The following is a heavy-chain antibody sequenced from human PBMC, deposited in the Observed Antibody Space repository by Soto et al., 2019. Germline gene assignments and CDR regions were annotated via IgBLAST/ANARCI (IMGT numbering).Heavy chain of an antibody. CDR1: GYSFTSYW. CDR2: IYPGDSYT. CDR3: ARLGTVRSYYYGMDV. J-gene: IGHJ6*02. Sequence: PGESLKISCKGSGYSFTSYWIGWVRQMPGKGLEWMGIIYPGDSYTRYSPSFQGQVTISADKSISTAYLQWSSLKASDTAMYYCARLGTVRSYYYGMDVWGQGTTVTVSS. V-gene: IGHV5-51*01. D-gene: IGHD4-4*01.